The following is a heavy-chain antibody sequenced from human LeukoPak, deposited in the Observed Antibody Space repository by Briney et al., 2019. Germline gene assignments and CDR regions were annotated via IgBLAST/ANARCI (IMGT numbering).Heavy chain of an antibody. V-gene: IGHV4-61*01. CDR2: IYYSGGT. D-gene: IGHD2-2*01. CDR1: GGSISSSSYY. CDR3: ARETYQKGADYMDV. Sequence: SETLSLTCTVSGGSISSSSYYWGWIRQPPGKGLEWIGYIYYSGGTNYNPSLKSRLTISVDTSKKQFSLKLRSVTAADTAVYYCARETYQKGADYMDVWGKGTTVTISS. J-gene: IGHJ6*03.